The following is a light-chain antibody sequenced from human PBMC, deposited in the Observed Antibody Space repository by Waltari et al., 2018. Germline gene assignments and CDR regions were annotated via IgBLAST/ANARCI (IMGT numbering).Light chain of an antibody. CDR2: GAS. Sequence: EIMLTQSPGTLSLSPGERATLSCRTSQSIGRSFAWYQQKPGQAPRLLIYGASSRATDIPDRFSGSGSGTDFSLTINRLEPEDSALYYCQHYVRLPVTFGQGTKVEIK. J-gene: IGKJ1*01. V-gene: IGKV3-20*01. CDR1: QSIGRS. CDR3: QHYVRLPVT.